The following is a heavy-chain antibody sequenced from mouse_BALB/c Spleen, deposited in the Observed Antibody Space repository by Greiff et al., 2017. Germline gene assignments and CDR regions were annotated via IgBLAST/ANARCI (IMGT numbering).Heavy chain of an antibody. D-gene: IGHD1-1*01. V-gene: IGHV5-6-3*01. CDR2: INSNGGST. J-gene: IGHJ3*01. CDR3: ARDGPHYYGSSHPWFAY. Sequence: EVKLVESGGGLVQPGGSLKLSCAASGFTFSSYGMSWVRQTPDKRLELVATINSNGGSTYYPDSVKGRFTISRDNAKNTLYLQMSSLKSEDTAMYYCARDGPHYYGSSHPWFAYWGQGTLVTVSA. CDR1: GFTFSSYG.